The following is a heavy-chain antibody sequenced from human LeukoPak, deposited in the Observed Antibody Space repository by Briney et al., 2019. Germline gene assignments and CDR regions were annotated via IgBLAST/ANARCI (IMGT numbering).Heavy chain of an antibody. CDR1: GYTFTSYY. V-gene: IGHV1-46*01. CDR2: INPSGGST. D-gene: IGHD5-18*01. J-gene: IGHJ6*02. CDR3: ARGVSGYSYGRYYYYGMDV. Sequence: ASVKVSCKASGYTFTSYYMHWVRQAPGQGLEWMGIINPSGGSTSYAQKFQGRVTMTRDTSTSTVYMELSSLRSEDTAVYYCARGVSGYSYGRYYYYGMDVRGQGTTVTVSS.